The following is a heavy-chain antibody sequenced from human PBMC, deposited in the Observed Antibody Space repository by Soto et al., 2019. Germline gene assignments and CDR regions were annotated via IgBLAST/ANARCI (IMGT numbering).Heavy chain of an antibody. CDR2: IKQDGSEN. CDR3: AREGIVVVPAAKGWGLDY. J-gene: IGHJ4*02. CDR1: GFTFSSYW. Sequence: GGSLRLSCAASGFTFSSYWMSWVRQAPGKGLEWVANIKQDGSENYYVDSVKGRFTISRDNAKNSLYLQMNSLRAEDTAVYYCAREGIVVVPAAKGWGLDYWGQGTMVTVSS. D-gene: IGHD2-2*01. V-gene: IGHV3-7*01.